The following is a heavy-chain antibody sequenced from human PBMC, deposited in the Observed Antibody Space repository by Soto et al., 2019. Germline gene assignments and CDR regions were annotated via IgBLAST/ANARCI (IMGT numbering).Heavy chain of an antibody. CDR2: ISSSSSTI. CDR1: GFTFSSYS. J-gene: IGHJ6*02. V-gene: IGHV3-48*02. CDR3: ASCPGSFPLYYGMDV. D-gene: IGHD3-10*01. Sequence: GGSLRLSCAASGFTFSSYSMNWVRQAPGKGLEWVSYISSSSSTIYYADSVKGRFTISRDNAKNSLYLQMNSLRDEDTVVYYCASCPGSFPLYYGMDVWGQGTTVTVSS.